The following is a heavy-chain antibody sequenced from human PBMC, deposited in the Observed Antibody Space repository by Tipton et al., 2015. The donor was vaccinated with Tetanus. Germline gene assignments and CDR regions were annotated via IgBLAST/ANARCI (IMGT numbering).Heavy chain of an antibody. V-gene: IGHV4-34*01. J-gene: IGHJ4*02. CDR2: IHPSGST. CDR3: ARGWGSSWYYFDN. Sequence: TLSLTCTTYGGTFSGYYCSWIRQPPGRGLEWIGEIHPSGSTNYNPSLTSRVTMSVDTSKNQFSLHLTSVTAADTAVYYCARGWGSSWYYFDNWGQGTLVTVSS. CDR1: GGTFSGYY. D-gene: IGHD6-13*01.